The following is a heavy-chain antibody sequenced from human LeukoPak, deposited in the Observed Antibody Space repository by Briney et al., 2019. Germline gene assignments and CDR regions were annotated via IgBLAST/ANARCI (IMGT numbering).Heavy chain of an antibody. J-gene: IGHJ4*02. V-gene: IGHV4-59*01. Sequence: AESLCLSCTASGGTFSSYYRNWVRQPPGQGLEWLGYITDSGGNTDYTPSLKSRVAISGDTSKNTVSLKLTSPTAADTAVYYCARWHSHGRYFDYWGQGALVTVSS. CDR1: GGTFSSYY. D-gene: IGHD2-21*01. CDR2: ITDSGGNT. CDR3: ARWHSHGRYFDY.